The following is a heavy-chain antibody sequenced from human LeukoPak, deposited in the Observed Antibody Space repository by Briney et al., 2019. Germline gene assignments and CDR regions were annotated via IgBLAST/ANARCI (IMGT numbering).Heavy chain of an antibody. V-gene: IGHV4-59*01. Sequence: PSETLSLACTVSGGCISSYYWSWIRQPPGKGLEWIGYIYYSGSTNYNPSLKSRVTISVDTSKNQFSLKLSSVTAADTAVYYCARAVETGSVAFDIWGQGTMVTVSS. CDR2: IYYSGST. CDR1: GGCISSYY. CDR3: ARAVETGSVAFDI. D-gene: IGHD3-10*01. J-gene: IGHJ3*02.